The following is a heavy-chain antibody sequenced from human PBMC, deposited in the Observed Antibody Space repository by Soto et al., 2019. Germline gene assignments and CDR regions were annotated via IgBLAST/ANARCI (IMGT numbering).Heavy chain of an antibody. Sequence: EVQLVESGGGLVQPGGSLRLSCAASGFTFRNYDMHWVRQGTGKGLEWVSGISAAGDPDYADSVEGRFTISRENAQNSFFLQMNSIRVCDPAVYYCARTDRDFYGLDVWGQGTTVIVSS. CDR1: GFTFRNYD. CDR2: ISAAGDP. J-gene: IGHJ6*02. V-gene: IGHV3-13*05. CDR3: ARTDRDFYGLDV.